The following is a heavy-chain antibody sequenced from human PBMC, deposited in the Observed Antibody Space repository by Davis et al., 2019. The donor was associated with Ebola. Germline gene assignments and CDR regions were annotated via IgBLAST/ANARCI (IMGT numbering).Heavy chain of an antibody. Sequence: PGGSLRLSCAASGFSFSSSWMSWVRQAPGKGLEWVASIKQDGSEKYYVDSVKGRFTISRDNAKNSLYLQMNSLRAEDTAVYYCARGSHRPYYFDYWGQGTLVTVSS. CDR2: IKQDGSEK. J-gene: IGHJ4*02. CDR1: GFSFSSSW. CDR3: ARGSHRPYYFDY. V-gene: IGHV3-7*01.